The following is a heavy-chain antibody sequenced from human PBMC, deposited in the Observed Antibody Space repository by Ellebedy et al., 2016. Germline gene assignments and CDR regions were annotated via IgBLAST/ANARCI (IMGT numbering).Heavy chain of an antibody. CDR3: VRDVGGHSQMDF. CDR1: GFTFSRYS. J-gene: IGHJ4*01. Sequence: GGSLRLXXAASGFTFSRYSFHWVRQAPGKGLECLAAISTDENNRYYTDSAKGRFTISRDNSKNTLYLQMDSLRPEDTAVYYCVRDVGGHSQMDFWGRGTLVAVSS. CDR2: ISTDENNR. D-gene: IGHD2-21*01. V-gene: IGHV3-30-3*01.